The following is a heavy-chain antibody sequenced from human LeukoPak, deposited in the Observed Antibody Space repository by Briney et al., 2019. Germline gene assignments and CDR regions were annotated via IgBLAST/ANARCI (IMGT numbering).Heavy chain of an antibody. CDR1: GFTFTTYW. CDR3: AKDWYYYDSSGYYASDAFDI. Sequence: QTGGSLRLSCAASGFTFTTYWMSWVRQAPGKGLEWVANIKQDGTEKYYVDSVKGRFTISRDNAKNSLYLQMNSLRAEDTAVYYCAKDWYYYDSSGYYASDAFDIWGQGTMVTVSS. J-gene: IGHJ3*02. D-gene: IGHD3-22*01. V-gene: IGHV3-7*01. CDR2: IKQDGTEK.